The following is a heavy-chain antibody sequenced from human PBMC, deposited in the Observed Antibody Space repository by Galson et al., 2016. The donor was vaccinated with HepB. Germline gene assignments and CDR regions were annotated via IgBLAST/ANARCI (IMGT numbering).Heavy chain of an antibody. CDR3: GKQWLNRRIDS. J-gene: IGHJ4*02. V-gene: IGHV4-31*03. Sequence: TLSLTCSASSDYIGSSGFYWNWIRQRPGKGLEWIGYIYHTGTTYYHPSLESRVDMSIDKFGGQFSLRLTSVTAADTAVYFCGKQWLNRRIDSWGQGILVTVSS. CDR1: SDYIGSSGFY. CDR2: IYHTGTT. D-gene: IGHD5-24*01.